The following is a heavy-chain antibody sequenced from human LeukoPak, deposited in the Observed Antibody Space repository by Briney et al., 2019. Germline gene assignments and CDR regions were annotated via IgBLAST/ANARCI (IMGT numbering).Heavy chain of an antibody. CDR1: GFTVSSNY. CDR2: IHTGGST. D-gene: IGHD5-24*01. J-gene: IGHJ4*02. V-gene: IGHV3-53*01. Sequence: EGSLRLSCAASGFTVSSNYMSWVRQAPGKGLEWVSVIHTGGSTYYADSVKGRFTISRDTSNNTLYLQMNSLRAEDTAVYYCAREGKWLQLRYFDYWGQGTLVTVSS. CDR3: AREGKWLQLRYFDY.